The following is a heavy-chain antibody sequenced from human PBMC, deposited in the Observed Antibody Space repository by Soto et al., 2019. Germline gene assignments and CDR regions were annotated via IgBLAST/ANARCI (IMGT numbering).Heavy chain of an antibody. CDR1: GYTFTGYY. Sequence: QAQLVHSGPEVKKPGASVKVSCRAYGYTFTGYYLHWVRQVPGQGLEWMGWINLNSGGAIYAQNFQGRVTMTRDPSITTAYMELTALRSDDTAMYYCARRKLTGTGSAFDLWGQGTMVTVSS. CDR3: ARRKLTGTGSAFDL. J-gene: IGHJ3*01. CDR2: INLNSGGA. D-gene: IGHD3-10*01. V-gene: IGHV1-2*02.